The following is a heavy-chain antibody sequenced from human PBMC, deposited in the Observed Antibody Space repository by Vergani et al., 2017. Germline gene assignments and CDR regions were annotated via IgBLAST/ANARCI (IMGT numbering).Heavy chain of an antibody. CDR3: ARASGSGWYLDYYDGMGV. V-gene: IGHV4-59*01. J-gene: IGHJ6*02. CDR1: GGSISSYY. CDR2: IYYSGST. Sequence: QVQLQESGPGLVKPSETLSLTCTVSGGSISSYYWSWIRQPPGKGLEWIGYIYYSGSTNYNPSLKSRVTISVDTSKNQFSLKLSSVTAADTAVYYCARASGSGWYLDYYDGMGVWGQGTTVTVSS. D-gene: IGHD6-19*01.